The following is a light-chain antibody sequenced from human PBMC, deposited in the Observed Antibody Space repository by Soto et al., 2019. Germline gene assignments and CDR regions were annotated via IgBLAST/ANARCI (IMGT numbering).Light chain of an antibody. Sequence: QSVMTQPPSVSAAPGQKVTISCSGSSSNIGGNSVSWYQQLPGTAPKLLIYYDNKRPSGIPDRFSGSKSGTSSTLSITGFQAGDEADYYCGSGDSSLSAYVFGTGTKLTVL. V-gene: IGLV1-51*01. CDR3: GSGDSSLSAYV. CDR1: SSNIGGNS. J-gene: IGLJ1*01. CDR2: YDN.